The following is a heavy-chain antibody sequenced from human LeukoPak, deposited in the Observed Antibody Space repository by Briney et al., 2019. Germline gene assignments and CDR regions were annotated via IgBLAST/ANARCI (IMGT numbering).Heavy chain of an antibody. CDR2: INSDGSST. CDR1: GFTFSSYW. D-gene: IGHD3-10*01. Sequence: PGGSLRLSCAASGFTFSSYWMHWVRQAPGKGLVWVSRINSDGSSTSYADSVKGRFTISRENAKNTLYLQMNSLRAEDTAVYYCARVKMVRGVSLDYWGQGTLVTVSS. V-gene: IGHV3-74*01. CDR3: ARVKMVRGVSLDY. J-gene: IGHJ4*02.